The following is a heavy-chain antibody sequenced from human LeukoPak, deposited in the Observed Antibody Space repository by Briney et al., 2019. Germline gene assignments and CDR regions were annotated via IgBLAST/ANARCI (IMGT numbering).Heavy chain of an antibody. V-gene: IGHV3-15*01. CDR3: TADLRL. CDR1: GFTFNTAW. Sequence: SGGSLRLSCAVSGFTFNTAWMSWVRQAPGKGLEYIGRIKSKTDGGTTYYAAPVKGRFTISRDDSKNTLYLQMNGLKIEDTALYYCTADLRLWGQGTLVAVSS. CDR2: IKSKTDGGTT. D-gene: IGHD3-16*01. J-gene: IGHJ1*01.